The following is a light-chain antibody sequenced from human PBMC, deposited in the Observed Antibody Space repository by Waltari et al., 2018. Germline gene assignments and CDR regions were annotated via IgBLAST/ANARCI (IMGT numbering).Light chain of an antibody. CDR2: EVT. J-gene: IGLJ3*02. CDR1: SSDVGGYDY. Sequence: QSALTQPPSASGSPGQSVTISCTGTSSDVGGYDYVSWYQQQPDKAPNLMIYEVTKRPSVVPDRFSGSKSGNTASLTVSGLQAEDEADYYCSSYAGSNLWVFGGGTKLTVL. CDR3: SSYAGSNLWV. V-gene: IGLV2-8*01.